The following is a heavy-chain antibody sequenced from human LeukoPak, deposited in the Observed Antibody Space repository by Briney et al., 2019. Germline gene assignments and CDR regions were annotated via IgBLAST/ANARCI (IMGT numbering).Heavy chain of an antibody. J-gene: IGHJ4*02. V-gene: IGHV4-59*08. Sequence: SETLSLTCTVSGGSISSYYWSWIRQPPGKGLEWIGYIYYSGSTNYNPSLKSRVTISVDTSKNQFSLKLSSVTAADTAVYYCARHRIAAARHVFDYWGQGTLVNVSS. CDR2: IYYSGST. D-gene: IGHD6-13*01. CDR1: GGSISSYY. CDR3: ARHRIAAARHVFDY.